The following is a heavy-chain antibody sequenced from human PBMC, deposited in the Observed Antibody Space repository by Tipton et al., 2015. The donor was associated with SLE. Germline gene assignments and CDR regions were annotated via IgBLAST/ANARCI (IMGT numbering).Heavy chain of an antibody. D-gene: IGHD6-19*01. Sequence: SLRLSCAASGFTFSSSRMNWVRQAPGKGLEWVSSISSSSNYIYYADSIKGRFTISRDNAKNSLYLQMNSLRAEDTAVYYCARDGSGWLFAYWGQGPLLTDSS. J-gene: IGHJ4*02. CDR3: ARDGSGWLFAY. CDR2: ISSSSNYI. CDR1: GFTFSSSR. V-gene: IGHV3-21*01.